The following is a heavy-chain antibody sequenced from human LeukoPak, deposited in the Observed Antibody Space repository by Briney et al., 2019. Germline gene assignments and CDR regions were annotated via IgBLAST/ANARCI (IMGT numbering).Heavy chain of an antibody. CDR3: ARVEYSGSYVDY. V-gene: IGHV3-23*01. CDR2: ISGSGGST. J-gene: IGHJ4*02. CDR1: GFTFSSYA. D-gene: IGHD1-26*01. Sequence: GGSLRLSCAASGFTFSSYAMSWVRQAPGKGLEWVSAISGSGGSTYYADSVKGRFTISRDNAKNSLYLQMNSLRAEDTAVYYCARVEYSGSYVDYWGQGTLVTVSS.